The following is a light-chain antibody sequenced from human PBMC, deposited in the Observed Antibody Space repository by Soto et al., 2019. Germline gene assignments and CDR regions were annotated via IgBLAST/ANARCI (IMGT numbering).Light chain of an antibody. J-gene: IGKJ4*01. CDR1: QSLLHSNGYNY. Sequence: VMTQSPLSLPVTPGEPASISCRSSQSLLHSNGYNYLDWYLQKPGQSPQLLIYLGSNRASGVPDRFRGSGSGTDFTLKISRVEAEYVGVYYCMQALQTPLTFGGGTKVEIK. V-gene: IGKV2-28*01. CDR3: MQALQTPLT. CDR2: LGS.